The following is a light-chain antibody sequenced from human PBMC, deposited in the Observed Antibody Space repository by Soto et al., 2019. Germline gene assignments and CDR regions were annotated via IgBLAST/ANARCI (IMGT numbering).Light chain of an antibody. CDR2: DAS. J-gene: IGKJ5*01. Sequence: PGERATLSCRASQSFSSYLAWYQQKPGQAPRLLIYDASKRATGIPARFRGRGSGTDFTLTISSLEPEDFAVYYCQQRSNWPPVITFGQGTRLEIK. CDR1: QSFSSY. CDR3: QQRSNWPPVIT. V-gene: IGKV3-11*01.